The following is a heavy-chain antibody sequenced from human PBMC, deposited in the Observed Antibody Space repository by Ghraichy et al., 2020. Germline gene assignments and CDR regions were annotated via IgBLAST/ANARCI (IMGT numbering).Heavy chain of an antibody. CDR2: IYHRGNT. J-gene: IGHJ3*02. CDR3: ANQVVGASDPFDI. Sequence: SETLSLTCSVSGHSICNGYYWGWIRQPPGKGLEWIGSIYHRGNTYYNPSLQSRVTISVDTSKNQFSLQLRSVTAADTAVYYCANQVVGASDPFDIWGQGTLVTVSS. D-gene: IGHD1-26*01. CDR1: GHSICNGYY. V-gene: IGHV4-38-2*02.